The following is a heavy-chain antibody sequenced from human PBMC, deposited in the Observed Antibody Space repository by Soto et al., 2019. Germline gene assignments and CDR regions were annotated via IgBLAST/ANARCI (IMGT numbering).Heavy chain of an antibody. Sequence: QVQLVESGGGVVQPGRSLRLSCAASGFTFSSYGMHWVRQAPGKGLEWVAVIWYDGSNKYYADSVKGRFTISRDNSKNTLYLQMNSLRAEDTAVYYCARDLRNYYYGMDVWGQGTTVTVSS. V-gene: IGHV3-33*01. CDR2: IWYDGSNK. J-gene: IGHJ6*02. D-gene: IGHD5-12*01. CDR3: ARDLRNYYYGMDV. CDR1: GFTFSSYG.